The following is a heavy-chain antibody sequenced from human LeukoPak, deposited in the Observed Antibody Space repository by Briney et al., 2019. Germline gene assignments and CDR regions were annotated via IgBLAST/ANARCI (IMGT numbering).Heavy chain of an antibody. CDR2: FDSEEYDT. D-gene: IGHD4-17*01. CDR3: ATLEPEPGDFGGLAY. J-gene: IGHJ4*02. Sequence: ASVKVSCKVSGYTLTALALHWVRQAPGKGFEWIGGFDSEEYDTIYAQKFQGRVTMTEDISTDTAYMEPSSLYFEDTAVYYCATLEPEPGDFGGLAYWGQGTLVTVSS. CDR1: GYTLTALA. V-gene: IGHV1-24*01.